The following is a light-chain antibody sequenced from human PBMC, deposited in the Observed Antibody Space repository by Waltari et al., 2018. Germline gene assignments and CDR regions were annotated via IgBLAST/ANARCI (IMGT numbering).Light chain of an antibody. V-gene: IGKV3-11*01. CDR3: QQRRA. CDR2: DAS. J-gene: IGKJ2*01. Sequence: VLTQSPATLSLSPGETVTLSCRASQNVGRYLAWYQQKAGRAPRLLIYDASSRATGIPVRFGGSGSGTDFTLTITTLESEDFAVYYCQQRRAFGQGTKLEI. CDR1: QNVGRY.